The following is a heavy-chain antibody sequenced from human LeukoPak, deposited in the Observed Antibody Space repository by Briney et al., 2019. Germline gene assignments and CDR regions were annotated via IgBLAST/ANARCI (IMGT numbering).Heavy chain of an antibody. Sequence: SQTLSLTCAISGDSVSSNSAAWNWIRQSPSRGLEWLGRTYYRSKWYNDYAVSVKSRITINPDTSKNQFSLQLNSVTPEDTAVYYCAREGVAALGEPPVYYMDVWGKGTTVIVSS. V-gene: IGHV6-1*01. CDR2: TYYRSKWYN. D-gene: IGHD6-13*01. CDR1: GDSVSSNSAA. CDR3: AREGVAALGEPPVYYMDV. J-gene: IGHJ6*03.